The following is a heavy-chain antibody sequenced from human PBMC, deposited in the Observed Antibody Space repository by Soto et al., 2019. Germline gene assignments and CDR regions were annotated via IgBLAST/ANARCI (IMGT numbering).Heavy chain of an antibody. J-gene: IGHJ4*01. CDR1: GFTFRTYW. V-gene: IGHV3-74*01. CDR2: IRGDGAAT. CDR3: ARDLRSHFDF. Sequence: EVQLVESGGGLGQPGGSLRLSCEASGFTFRTYWMHWVRQAPGKGLVWVSGIRGDGAATTYADSVKGRFTISRDNAKNTLVLEVNSLRVEETAVYYCARDLRSHFDFWGHGTLVIVSS.